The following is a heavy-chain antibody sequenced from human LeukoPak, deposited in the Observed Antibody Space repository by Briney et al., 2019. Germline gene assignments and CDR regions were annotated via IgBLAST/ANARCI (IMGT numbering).Heavy chain of an antibody. CDR2: INHSGST. D-gene: IGHD3-22*01. Sequence: SETLSLTCAVYGGSFSGYYWSWIRQPPGKGLEWIGEINHSGSTNYNPSLKSRVTISVDTSKNQFSLKLSSVTAADTAVYYCAKRGYYYDSSGYYYGMDVWGQGTTVTVSS. CDR3: AKRGYYYDSSGYYYGMDV. CDR1: GGSFSGYY. J-gene: IGHJ6*02. V-gene: IGHV4-34*01.